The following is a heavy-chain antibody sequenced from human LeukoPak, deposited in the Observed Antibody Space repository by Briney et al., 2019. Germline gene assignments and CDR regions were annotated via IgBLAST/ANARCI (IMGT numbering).Heavy chain of an antibody. V-gene: IGHV3-23*01. CDR2: ISSSGGRT. CDR3: AKSRHDFWRGYIS. D-gene: IGHD3-3*01. J-gene: IGHJ5*02. Sequence: PGGSLRLSCAASGFTFSHYAMSWVRQAPGKGLEWVSAISSSGGRTYYADSVKGRFTISRDNSKNTLYLQMNSLRAEDTAVYYCAKSRHDFWRGYISWGQGTLVTVSS. CDR1: GFTFSHYA.